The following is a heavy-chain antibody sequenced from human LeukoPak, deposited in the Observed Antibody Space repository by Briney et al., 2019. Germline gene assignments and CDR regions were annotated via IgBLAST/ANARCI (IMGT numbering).Heavy chain of an antibody. Sequence: GGSLRLSCAASGFTFSSYWMSWVRQAPGKGLEWVANIKQDGSEKYYVDSVKGRFTISRDNAKNSLYLQMNSLRAEDTTVYYCARGKSRILDYYYYYMDVWGKGTTVTVSS. CDR1: GFTFSSYW. CDR3: ARGKSRILDYYYYYMDV. J-gene: IGHJ6*03. CDR2: IKQDGSEK. V-gene: IGHV3-7*01. D-gene: IGHD1-14*01.